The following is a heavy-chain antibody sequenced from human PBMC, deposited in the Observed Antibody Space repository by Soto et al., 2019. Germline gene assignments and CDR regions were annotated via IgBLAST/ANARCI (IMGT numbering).Heavy chain of an antibody. J-gene: IGHJ4*02. CDR1: GFTVSNNY. V-gene: IGHV3-53*01. Sequence: EVQLVESGGGLIQPGGSLRLSCAVSGFTVSNNYMSWVRQAPGKGLEGVSVIYSGGYTAYGDSVKGRFTISRDNSKNPQYLQRKSRGGEPTAVVYCATQGGGGGYWGQGTLVTVSS. D-gene: IGHD3-16*01. CDR2: IYSGGYT. CDR3: ATQGGGGGY.